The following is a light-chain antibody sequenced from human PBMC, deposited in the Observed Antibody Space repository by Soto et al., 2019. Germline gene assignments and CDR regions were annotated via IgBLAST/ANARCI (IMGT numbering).Light chain of an antibody. J-gene: IGKJ1*01. CDR1: QRLSNW. V-gene: IGKV1-5*01. Sequence: IQMNQSPSSLSASVGDTVTLTCRASQRLSNWLAWYQQKPGKAPNLLIYDASTLASGVPSRFSGTRSGTDVTDFTLIISSLQPDHSATYYGQKYDSYWSFRKVTKVGIK. CDR3: QKYDSYWS. CDR2: DAS.